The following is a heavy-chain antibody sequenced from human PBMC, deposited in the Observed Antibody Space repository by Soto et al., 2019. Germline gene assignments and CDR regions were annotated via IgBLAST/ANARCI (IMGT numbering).Heavy chain of an antibody. Sequence: SVKVSCKASGFSFSDYFMHWVRQSPGQGLEWMGGIIPIFGTANYAQKFQGRVTITADESTSTAYMELSSLRSEDTAVYYCARGIAAAGTGWFDPWGQGTLVTVSS. CDR2: IIPIFGTA. CDR1: GFSFSDYF. D-gene: IGHD6-13*01. CDR3: ARGIAAAGTGWFDP. V-gene: IGHV1-69*13. J-gene: IGHJ5*02.